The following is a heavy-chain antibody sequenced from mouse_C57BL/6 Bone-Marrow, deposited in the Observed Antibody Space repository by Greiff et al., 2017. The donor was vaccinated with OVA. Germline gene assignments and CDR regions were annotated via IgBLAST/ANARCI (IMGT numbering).Heavy chain of an antibody. Sequence: LVESGPELVKPGASVKISCKASGYSFTGYYMNWVKQSPEKSLEWIGEINPSTGGTTYNQKFKAKATLTVDKSSSTAYMQLKSLTSEDSAVYYCARDTWDWYFDVWGTGTTVTVSS. J-gene: IGHJ1*03. CDR3: ARDTWDWYFDV. CDR2: INPSTGGT. CDR1: GYSFTGYY. V-gene: IGHV1-42*01.